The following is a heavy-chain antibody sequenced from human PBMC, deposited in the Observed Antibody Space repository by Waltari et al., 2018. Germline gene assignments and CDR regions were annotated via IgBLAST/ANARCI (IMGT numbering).Heavy chain of an antibody. J-gene: IGHJ4*02. D-gene: IGHD6-19*01. Sequence: EVQLLESGGGLVQPGGSLRRSCAASGFTFSCYAWNRLRQAPGKGLGWVSAIRGSGGSTYYADSVKCRFTISRDNTKNTLYLQMNSLRAEDTAVYYCAKDRDGGQWPDYWGQGTLVTVSS. CDR2: IRGSGGST. CDR3: AKDRDGGQWPDY. CDR1: GFTFSCYA. V-gene: IGHV3-23*01.